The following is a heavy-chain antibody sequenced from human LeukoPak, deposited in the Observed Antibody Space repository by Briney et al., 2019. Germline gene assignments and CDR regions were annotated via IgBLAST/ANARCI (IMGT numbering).Heavy chain of an antibody. V-gene: IGHV4-34*01. J-gene: IGHJ6*03. CDR3: ARKGGYYMDV. CDR1: GGSFSGYY. CDR2: INHSGST. D-gene: IGHD1-26*01. Sequence: SETLSLTCAVYGGSFSGYYRSWIRQPPGKGLEWIGEINHSGSTNYNPSLKSRVTISVDTSKNQFSLKLSSVTAADTAVYYCARKGGYYMDVWGKGTTVTVSS.